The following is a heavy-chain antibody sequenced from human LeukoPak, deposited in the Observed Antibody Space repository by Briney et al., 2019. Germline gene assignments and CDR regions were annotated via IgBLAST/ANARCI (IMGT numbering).Heavy chain of an antibody. CDR2: IYYSGST. V-gene: IGHV4-59*08. CDR3: ARYPNYYYGMDV. Sequence: SETLSLTCTVSGGSISSYYWGWIRQPPGKGLEWIGYIYYSGSTNYNPSLKSRVTISVDTSKNQFSLKLSSVTAADTAVYYCARYPNYYYGMDVWGQGTTVTVSS. CDR1: GGSISSYY. D-gene: IGHD2-2*01. J-gene: IGHJ6*02.